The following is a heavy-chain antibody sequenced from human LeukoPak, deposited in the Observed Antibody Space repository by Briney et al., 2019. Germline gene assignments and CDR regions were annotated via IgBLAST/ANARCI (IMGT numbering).Heavy chain of an antibody. CDR2: ITTSSSYM. J-gene: IGHJ6*04. CDR3: AELGITMIGGV. Sequence: GGSLRLSCAASGFTFSSYNMNWVRRTPGKGLEWVSSITTSSSYMFYADSVRGRFTISRDNAENSLYLQMNSLRDEDTAVYYCAELGITMIGGVWGKGTTVTISP. V-gene: IGHV3-21*01. D-gene: IGHD3-10*02. CDR1: GFTFSSYN.